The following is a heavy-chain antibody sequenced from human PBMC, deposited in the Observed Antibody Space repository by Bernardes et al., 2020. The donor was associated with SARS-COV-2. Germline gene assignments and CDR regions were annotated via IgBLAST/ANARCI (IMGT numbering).Heavy chain of an antibody. J-gene: IGHJ4*02. Sequence: GGSLRLSCVASGFTFSHYGLNWVRQAPGKGLEWLAVITSDGNDEYYVDSVKGRFTISRDNSKNTLYLQMNSLRVEDTAMYYCARGTEQYNSGWFPYWGQGTLFIVSS. D-gene: IGHD6-19*01. CDR1: GFTFSHYG. V-gene: IGHV3-30*03. CDR2: ITSDGNDE. CDR3: ARGTEQYNSGWFPY.